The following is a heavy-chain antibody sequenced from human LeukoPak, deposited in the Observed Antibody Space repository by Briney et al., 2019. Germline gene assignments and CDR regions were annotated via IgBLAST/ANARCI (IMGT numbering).Heavy chain of an antibody. CDR1: GFTFSSYA. J-gene: IGHJ4*02. D-gene: IGHD2-15*01. Sequence: PGGSLRLSCAASGFTFSSYAMSWVRQAPGKGLGWASTISGSGGSTNYADSVKGRFTISRDNSKNTLFLQMNSLRAEDTAVYFCAKSAGFCSDGSCYPAKYYFDYWGQGTLVTVSS. CDR3: AKSAGFCSDGSCYPAKYYFDY. V-gene: IGHV3-23*01. CDR2: ISGSGGST.